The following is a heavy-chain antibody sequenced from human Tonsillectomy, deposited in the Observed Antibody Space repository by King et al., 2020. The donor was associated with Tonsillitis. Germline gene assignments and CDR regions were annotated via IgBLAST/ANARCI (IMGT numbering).Heavy chain of an antibody. V-gene: IGHV4-39*07. CDR3: ARFHGATIFGVVFPDAFDI. CDR1: GGSIRSSSYY. D-gene: IGHD3-3*01. J-gene: IGHJ3*02. Sequence: LQLQESGPGLVKPSETLSLTCSVSGGSIRSSSYYWGWIRQPPGKGLEWIGSIYYSGSTYYNPSLKSRVTISVDMSKNHFSLKLSSVTAADTAVYFCARFHGATIFGVVFPDAFDIWGQGTMVTVSS. CDR2: IYYSGST.